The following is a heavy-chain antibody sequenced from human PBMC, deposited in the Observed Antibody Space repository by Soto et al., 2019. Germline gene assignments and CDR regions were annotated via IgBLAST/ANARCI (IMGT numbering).Heavy chain of an antibody. CDR3: ARQPFDYGGNSDAFDI. J-gene: IGHJ3*02. CDR2: IYPGDSDT. Sequence: PGESLKISCNGSGYIFTSYWIGWVRQMPGKGLEWMGIIYPGDSDTRYSPSFQGQVTISADKSISTAYLQWSSLKASDTAMHYCARQPFDYGGNSDAFDIWGQGTMVTVSS. D-gene: IGHD4-17*01. CDR1: GYIFTSYW. V-gene: IGHV5-51*01.